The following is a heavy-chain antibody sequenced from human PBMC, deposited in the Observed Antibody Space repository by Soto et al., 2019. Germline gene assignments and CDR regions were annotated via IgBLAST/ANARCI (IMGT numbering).Heavy chain of an antibody. Sequence: QVQLVESGGGVDQPGRSLRLSCAASGFTFSSYGMHWVRQAPGKGLEWVAVLWYDGSNKYYADSVKGRFTISRDNSKNTLYLQMNSLRAEDTAVYYCARVGGRVWAYYYGMDVWGQDTTVTVCS. V-gene: IGHV3-33*01. J-gene: IGHJ6*02. CDR2: LWYDGSNK. CDR3: ARVGGRVWAYYYGMDV. D-gene: IGHD2-15*01. CDR1: GFTFSSYG.